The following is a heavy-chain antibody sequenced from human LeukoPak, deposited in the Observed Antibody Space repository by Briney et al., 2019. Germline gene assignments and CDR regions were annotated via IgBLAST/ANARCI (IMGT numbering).Heavy chain of an antibody. V-gene: IGHV1-2*02. CDR3: ARAVYYYYYMDV. CDR2: INPNSGVT. Sequence: ASVKVSCKASGYTFTGYYVHWVRQAPGQGLEWMGWINPNSGVTNYAQKFQGRVIMTRDTSISTADMELSRLRSDDTAVYYCARAVYYYYYMDVWGKGTTVTVSS. J-gene: IGHJ6*03. CDR1: GYTFTGYY.